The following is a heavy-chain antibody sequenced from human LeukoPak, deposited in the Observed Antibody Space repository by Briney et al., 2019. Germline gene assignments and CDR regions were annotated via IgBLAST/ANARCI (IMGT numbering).Heavy chain of an antibody. CDR3: VKGFVHPTYYFDY. V-gene: IGHV3-23*01. D-gene: IGHD3-10*01. CDR1: GFSFSNYA. CDR2: ITGSGDGT. J-gene: IGHJ4*02. Sequence: PGGSLRLSCAASGFSFSNYAMMWVRQAPGKRLEWISSITGSGDGTYYADSVRGRFTISRDNSENTLFLQVNSLRAEDTAVYFCVKGFVHPTYYFDYWGQGTLATVSS.